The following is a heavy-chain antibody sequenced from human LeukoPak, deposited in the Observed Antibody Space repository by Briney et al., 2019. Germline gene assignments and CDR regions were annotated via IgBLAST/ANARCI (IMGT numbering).Heavy chain of an antibody. J-gene: IGHJ3*02. Sequence: PGGSLRLSCAASGFTFSSYSMNWVRQAPGKGPEWVSSISSSSSYIYYADSVKGRFTISRDNAKNSLYLQMNSLRAEDTAVYYCARGPGHCSSTSCYYAFDIWGQGTMVTVSS. CDR2: ISSSSSYI. V-gene: IGHV3-21*01. CDR3: ARGPGHCSSTSCYYAFDI. CDR1: GFTFSSYS. D-gene: IGHD2-2*01.